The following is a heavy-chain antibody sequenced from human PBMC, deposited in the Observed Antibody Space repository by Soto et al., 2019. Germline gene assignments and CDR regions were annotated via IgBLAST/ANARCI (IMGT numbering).Heavy chain of an antibody. V-gene: IGHV1-69*12. J-gene: IGHJ6*02. CDR3: ARPMATNNYYYYGMDV. Sequence: QVQLVQSGAEVKKPGSSVKVSYKASGGTFSSYAISWVRQAPGQGLEWMGGIIPIFGTANYAQKFQGRVTITADESTSTAYMELSSLRSEDTAVYYCARPMATNNYYYYGMDVWGQGTTVTVSS. CDR1: GGTFSSYA. CDR2: IIPIFGTA. D-gene: IGHD5-12*01.